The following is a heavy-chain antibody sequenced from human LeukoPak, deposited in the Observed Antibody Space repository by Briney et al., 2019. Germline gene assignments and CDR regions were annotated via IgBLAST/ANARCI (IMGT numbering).Heavy chain of an antibody. CDR2: IYYTGST. CDR1: GGSITNSY. CDR3: ARHVAVGETA. D-gene: IGHD1-26*01. V-gene: IGHV4-59*08. Sequence: SETLSLTCSVSGGSITNSYWSSIRQPPGKGLEWIGYIYYTGSTTYSPSYKSRVTISVDTSRNQISLKLTSVTAADTAVYYCARHVAVGETAWGQGTLVTVFS. J-gene: IGHJ5*02.